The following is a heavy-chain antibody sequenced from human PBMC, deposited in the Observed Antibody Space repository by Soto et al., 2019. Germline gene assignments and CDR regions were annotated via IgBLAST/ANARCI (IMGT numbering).Heavy chain of an antibody. CDR2: ISGSGTST. CDR1: GFTFSSYG. D-gene: IGHD4-17*01. CDR3: AKGYGDAVEYFQH. Sequence: GXSLRLSCAASGFTFSSYGISWVHQAPGKGLEWVSHISGSGTSTYYADSVKGRFTISRGNSKNALYLQMNSLRAEDTAVYYCAKGYGDAVEYFQHWGQGTLVTVSS. V-gene: IGHV3-23*01. J-gene: IGHJ1*01.